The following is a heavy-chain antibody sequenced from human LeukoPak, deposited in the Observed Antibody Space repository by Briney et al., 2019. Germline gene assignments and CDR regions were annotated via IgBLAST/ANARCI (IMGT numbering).Heavy chain of an antibody. CDR1: GYTFTSYA. Sequence: ASVKVSCKASGYTFTSYAMHWVRQAPGQRLEWMGWINAGNGNTKYSQKFQGRVTITRDTSASTAYMELSSLRSEGTAVYYCARDSSSGYYPAPDAFDIWGQGTMVTVSS. D-gene: IGHD3-22*01. CDR2: INAGNGNT. V-gene: IGHV1-3*01. CDR3: ARDSSSGYYPAPDAFDI. J-gene: IGHJ3*02.